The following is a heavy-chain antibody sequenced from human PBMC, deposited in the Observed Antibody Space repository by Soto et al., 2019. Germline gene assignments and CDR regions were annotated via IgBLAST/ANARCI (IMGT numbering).Heavy chain of an antibody. D-gene: IGHD3-22*01. CDR2: ISGSGGST. V-gene: IGHV3-23*01. J-gene: IGHJ4*02. Sequence: EVQLLESGGGLVQPGGSLRLSCAASGFTFSSYAMSWVRQAPGKGLEWVSAISGSGGSTYYADSVKGRFTISRDNSKNTLYLQMNSLGAEDTAVYYCAKGPRITMIVVVISPFDYWGQGTLVTVSS. CDR1: GFTFSSYA. CDR3: AKGPRITMIVVVISPFDY.